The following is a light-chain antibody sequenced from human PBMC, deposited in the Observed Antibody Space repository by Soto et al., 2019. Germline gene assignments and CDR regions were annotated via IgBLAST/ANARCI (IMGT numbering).Light chain of an antibody. J-gene: IGLJ3*02. CDR2: RNN. CDR1: SSNIGSNY. V-gene: IGLV1-47*01. Sequence: QSVLPQPPSASGTPGPRVTISCSGSSSNIGSNYVYWYQQLPGTAPKLLIYRNNQRPSGVPDRFSGPKSGTSSPLDISGFRSEDEADYYCAAWDDSLSGGVFGGGTQ. CDR3: AAWDDSLSGGV.